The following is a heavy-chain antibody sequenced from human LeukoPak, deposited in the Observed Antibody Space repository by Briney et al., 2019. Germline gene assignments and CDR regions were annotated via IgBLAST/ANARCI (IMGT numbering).Heavy chain of an antibody. J-gene: IGHJ6*04. Sequence: SVKVSCKASGGTFRTYAINWVRQAPGQGLEWMGGTIPLFGTANYAQKFQGRVTITADESTSTAYMELSRLRSEDTAVYYCARAKSSVGYCSSTSCYTGDMDVWGKGTTVTVSS. D-gene: IGHD2-2*02. V-gene: IGHV1-69*13. CDR2: TIPLFGTA. CDR1: GGTFRTYA. CDR3: ARAKSSVGYCSSTSCYTGDMDV.